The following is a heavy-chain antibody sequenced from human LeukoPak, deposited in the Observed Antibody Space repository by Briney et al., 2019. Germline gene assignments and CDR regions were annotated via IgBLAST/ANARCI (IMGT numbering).Heavy chain of an antibody. CDR3: AREVLSYGSRAFDY. J-gene: IGHJ4*02. CDR1: GFIFSSYA. D-gene: IGHD6-19*01. CDR2: ILYDGNNK. Sequence: PGRSLSLSRVASGFIFSSYAMHGVRQAPGKGLEWVAVILYDGNNKNYIDSVKGRFTNSRDNSKNTLYLQMISLKTEDTAVYYCAREVLSYGSRAFDYWGQGTLVTVSS. V-gene: IGHV3-30*04.